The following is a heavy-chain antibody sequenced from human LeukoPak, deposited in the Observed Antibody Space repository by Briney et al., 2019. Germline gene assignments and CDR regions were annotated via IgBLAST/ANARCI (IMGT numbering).Heavy chain of an antibody. V-gene: IGHV1-3*01. CDR3: ARVHQDHYGDYYYYGMDV. D-gene: IGHD4-17*01. CDR1: GYTFTGYY. Sequence: ASVKVSCKASGYTFTGYYMHWVRQAPGQRLEWMGWINAGNGNTKYSQKFQGRVTITRDTSASTAYMELSSLRSEDTAVYYCARVHQDHYGDYYYYGMDVWGQGTTVTVSS. CDR2: INAGNGNT. J-gene: IGHJ6*02.